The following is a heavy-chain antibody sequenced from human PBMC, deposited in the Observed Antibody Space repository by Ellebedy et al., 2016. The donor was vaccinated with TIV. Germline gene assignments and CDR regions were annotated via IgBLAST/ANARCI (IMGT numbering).Heavy chain of an antibody. V-gene: IGHV1-69*04. CDR1: GGTFSSYV. CDR3: ARDRGSSGTYYPRLGYYYYMDV. CDR2: IIPLLDTP. J-gene: IGHJ6*03. Sequence: SVKVSCXASGGTFSSYVISWVRQAPGQGLEWMGRIIPLLDTPNYAQNFQGRVTITADKSTSTAYMELSSLRFEDTAMYYCARDRGSSGTYYPRLGYYYYMDVWGKGTTVTVSS. D-gene: IGHD1-26*01.